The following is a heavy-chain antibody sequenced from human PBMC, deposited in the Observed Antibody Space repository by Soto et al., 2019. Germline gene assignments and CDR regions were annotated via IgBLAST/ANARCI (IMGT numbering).Heavy chain of an antibody. D-gene: IGHD5-18*01. CDR1: GFTFNNYA. Sequence: QVQLVESGGGVVQPGRSLNLSCAASGFTFNNYAMHWVRQAPGKGLEWVAVLSYDGSHKYHADSVKGRFTLSRDNSKNTLYLQMNSLRTEDTAVYYCARVRGYSYGHCDHWGQGTLITVSS. J-gene: IGHJ4*02. CDR2: LSYDGSHK. CDR3: ARVRGYSYGHCDH. V-gene: IGHV3-30-3*01.